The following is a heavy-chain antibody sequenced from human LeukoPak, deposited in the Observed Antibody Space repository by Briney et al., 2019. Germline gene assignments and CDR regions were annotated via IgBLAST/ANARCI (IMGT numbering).Heavy chain of an antibody. V-gene: IGHV6-1*01. D-gene: IGHD6-19*01. J-gene: IGHJ6*02. CDR2: TYYRSKWYN. CDR3: AIDLRAQWLVPNIMGRYYCGMDV. CDR1: GDTVSSNSAA. Sequence: SQTLSLTCAVSGDTVSSNSAAWNWLRQSPSRGLEWLVRTYYRSKWYNDYAVCVITRITINPNTSKNQFSLQLNSVTPEDTAVYYCAIDLRAQWLVPNIMGRYYCGMDVWGQGTTVTVSS.